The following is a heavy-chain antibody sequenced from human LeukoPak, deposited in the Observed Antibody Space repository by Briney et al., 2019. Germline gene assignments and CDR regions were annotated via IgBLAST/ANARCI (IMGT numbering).Heavy chain of an antibody. CDR1: GYTFTSYG. CDR2: ISAYNGNT. D-gene: IGHD3-3*01. J-gene: IGHJ3*02. Sequence: GASVKVSCKASGYTFTSYGISWVRQAPGQGLEWMGWISAYNGNTNYAQKLQGRVTMTTDTSTSTAYMELRSLRSDDTAVYYCARDPRAIFGVVTSGAFDIWGQGTMVTVSS. CDR3: ARDPRAIFGVVTSGAFDI. V-gene: IGHV1-18*01.